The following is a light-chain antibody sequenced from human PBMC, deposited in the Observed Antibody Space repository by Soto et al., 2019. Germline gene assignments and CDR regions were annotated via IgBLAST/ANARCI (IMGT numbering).Light chain of an antibody. CDR2: GAS. Sequence: EIVLTQSPGTLSLSPGERATFSCRASQSVASNYLAWYQQKPGQAPRLLIYGASNRATGIPDRFSGSVSGTDYTLTISRLEPEDCAVYYCQQYGRSPRTFGQGTKVDIK. CDR3: QQYGRSPRT. J-gene: IGKJ1*01. V-gene: IGKV3-20*01. CDR1: QSVASNY.